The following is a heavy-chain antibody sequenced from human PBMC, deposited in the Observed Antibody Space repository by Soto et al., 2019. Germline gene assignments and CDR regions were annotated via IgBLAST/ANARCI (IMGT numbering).Heavy chain of an antibody. CDR3: ARCRGWYGQCYFDC. Sequence: DVQLVETGGGLIQPGRSLRLSCAASGFIVSSSYMTWVRQAPGKGLEWVSVIYADGRTYYADSVKGRFTISRDNSKNTLYRQMNSLSAEDTAVYYCARCRGWYGQCYFDCWGQGTLVTVSS. CDR2: IYADGRT. V-gene: IGHV3-53*02. D-gene: IGHD6-19*01. J-gene: IGHJ4*02. CDR1: GFIVSSSY.